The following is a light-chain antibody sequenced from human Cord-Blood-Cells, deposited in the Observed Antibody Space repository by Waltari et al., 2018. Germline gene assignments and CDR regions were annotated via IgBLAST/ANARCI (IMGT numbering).Light chain of an antibody. J-gene: IGKJ4*01. CDR2: AAS. Sequence: IQMTQSPSSLSASTGDRVTITCRASQGISSYLAWYQQKPGKAPKLLIYAASTLQSGVPSRFSGSGSGTDFTLTISCLQSEDFATYYCQQYYSYPLTFGGGTKVEIK. V-gene: IGKV1-8*01. CDR1: QGISSY. CDR3: QQYYSYPLT.